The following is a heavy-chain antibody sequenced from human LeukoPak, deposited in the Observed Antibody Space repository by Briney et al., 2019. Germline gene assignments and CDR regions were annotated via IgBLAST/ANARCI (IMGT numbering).Heavy chain of an antibody. CDR2: IYGSGST. Sequence: PSETLSLTCTVSGSSISSSSYYWSWIRQPPGKGLGWIGHIYGSGSTNYNPSLKSRVTLSVDTSKNQFSLKLSSVTAADTAVYYCAREGTSGAHLNWFDPWGQGTLVTVSS. J-gene: IGHJ5*02. V-gene: IGHV4-61*01. CDR3: AREGTSGAHLNWFDP. CDR1: GSSISSSSYY. D-gene: IGHD2-2*01.